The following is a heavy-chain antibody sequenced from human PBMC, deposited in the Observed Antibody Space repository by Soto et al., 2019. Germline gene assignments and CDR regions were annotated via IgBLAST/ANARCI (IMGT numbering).Heavy chain of an antibody. CDR2: ISSSGDIT. CDR3: ARDLGYYDSSGYFDY. CDR1: GFTFSDYY. Sequence: QVQLVESGGGLVKPGGSLRLSCAASGFTFSDYYMSWIRQAPGKGLEWVSYISSSGDITYYADSVKGRVTISRDNAKNSLYLKMHNLRAEDTAVYYCARDLGYYDSSGYFDYWGQGTLITVSS. D-gene: IGHD3-22*01. V-gene: IGHV3-11*01. J-gene: IGHJ4*02.